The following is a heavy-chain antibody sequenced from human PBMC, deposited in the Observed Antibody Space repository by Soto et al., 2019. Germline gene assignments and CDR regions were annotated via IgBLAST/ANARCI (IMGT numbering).Heavy chain of an antibody. J-gene: IGHJ6*02. V-gene: IGHV1-69*01. CDR3: ARRRHLCSSTSCYVYGMDV. Sequence: QVQLVQSGAEVKKPGSSVKVSCKASGGTFSSYAISWVRQAPGQGLEWVGGIIPIFGTANYAQKFQGRVTITADESTSTAYMELSSLRSEDTAVYYCARRRHLCSSTSCYVYGMDVWGLGTTVTVSS. CDR2: IIPIFGTA. D-gene: IGHD2-2*01. CDR1: GGTFSSYA.